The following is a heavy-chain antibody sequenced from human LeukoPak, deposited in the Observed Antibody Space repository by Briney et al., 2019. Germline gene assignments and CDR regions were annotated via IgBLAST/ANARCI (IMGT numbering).Heavy chain of an antibody. Sequence: SVKGRFSISRDNSKNTLFLQMNSLRVEDTAVYYCARDMTTVLDFVYWGQGTPVTVAS. J-gene: IGHJ4*02. CDR3: ARDMTTVLDFVY. D-gene: IGHD4-11*01. V-gene: IGHV3-30*14.